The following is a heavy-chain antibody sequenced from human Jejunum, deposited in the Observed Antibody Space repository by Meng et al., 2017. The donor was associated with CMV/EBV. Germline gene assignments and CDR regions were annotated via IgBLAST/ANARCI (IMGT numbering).Heavy chain of an antibody. Sequence: SLRTYWWSWIRQSPGKGLEWIGYIHPSGTTNHNPSLRSRVIMSVDTSNNQFSLKLTSVTAADTAVYYCARDSYHYGSSTYNWFDPWGQGILVTVSS. D-gene: IGHD3-10*01. CDR1: SLRTYW. CDR2: IHPSGTT. J-gene: IGHJ5*02. V-gene: IGHV4-59*01. CDR3: ARDSYHYGSSTYNWFDP.